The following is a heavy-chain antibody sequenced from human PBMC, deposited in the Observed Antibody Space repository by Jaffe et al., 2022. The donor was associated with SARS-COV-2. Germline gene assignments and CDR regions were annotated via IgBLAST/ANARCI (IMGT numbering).Heavy chain of an antibody. CDR3: ARDQSQLSYYYYGMDV. CDR2: IWYDGSNK. Sequence: QVQLVESGGGVVQPGRSLRLSCAASGFTFSSYGMHWVRQAPGKGLEWVAVIWYDGSNKYYADSVKGRFTISRDNSKNTLYLQMNSLRAEDTAVYYCARDQSQLSYYYYGMDVWGQGTTVTVSS. V-gene: IGHV3-33*01. CDR1: GFTFSSYG. D-gene: IGHD6-6*01. J-gene: IGHJ6*02.